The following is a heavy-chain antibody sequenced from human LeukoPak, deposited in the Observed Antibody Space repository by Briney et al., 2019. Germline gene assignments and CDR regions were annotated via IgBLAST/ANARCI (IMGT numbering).Heavy chain of an antibody. Sequence: GGSLRLSCAASGFSFREHYMSWIRQAPGKGLEWIAYISGSGGATYYADSVKGRFTVSRDNAGNTMFLQMNSVRDEDTAVYYCATKQWLAPPPDSWGQGTPVTVSS. J-gene: IGHJ4*02. V-gene: IGHV3-11*04. CDR1: GFSFREHY. CDR2: ISGSGGAT. CDR3: ATKQWLAPPPDS. D-gene: IGHD6-19*01.